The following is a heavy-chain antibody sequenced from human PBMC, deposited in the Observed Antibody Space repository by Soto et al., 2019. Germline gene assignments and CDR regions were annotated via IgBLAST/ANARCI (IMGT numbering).Heavy chain of an antibody. CDR1: GDSVSGNSAT. CDR2: TYYRSKWYN. V-gene: IGHV6-1*01. D-gene: IGHD6-13*01. J-gene: IGHJ3*02. CDR3: ARDRGSSWIAFDI. Sequence: PSQTLSLTCAISGDSVSGNSATWNGVRRSPSRGLEWLGRTYYRSKWYNDYAVSVKSRITINPDTSKNQFSLQLNSVTPEDTAVYYCARDRGSSWIAFDIWGQGTMVTVSS.